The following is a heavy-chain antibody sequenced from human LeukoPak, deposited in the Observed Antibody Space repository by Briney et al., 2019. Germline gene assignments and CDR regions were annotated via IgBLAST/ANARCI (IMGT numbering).Heavy chain of an antibody. Sequence: GWSLRLSCAASGFTFSSYAMSWVRQAPGKGLEWVSAISGSGGSTYYADSVKGRFTISRDNSKNTLYLQMNSQRAEDTAVYYCAKNGNYYDSSGYYYYWGQGTLVTVSS. CDR2: ISGSGGST. CDR1: GFTFSSYA. D-gene: IGHD3-22*01. CDR3: AKNGNYYDSSGYYYY. V-gene: IGHV3-23*01. J-gene: IGHJ4*02.